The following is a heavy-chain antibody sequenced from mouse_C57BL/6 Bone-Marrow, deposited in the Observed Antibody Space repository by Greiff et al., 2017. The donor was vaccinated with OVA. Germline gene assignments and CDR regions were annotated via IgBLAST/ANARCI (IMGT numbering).Heavy chain of an antibody. CDR3: TRPGTEAMDY. CDR1: GYTFTDYE. CDR2: IDPETGGT. J-gene: IGHJ4*01. D-gene: IGHD3-3*01. V-gene: IGHV1-15*01. Sequence: QVQLKQSGAELVRPGASVTLSCKASGYTFTDYEMHWVKQTPVHGLEWIGAIDPETGGTAYNQKFKGKAILTADKSSSTAYMELRSLTSEDSAVYYCTRPGTEAMDYWGQGTSVTVSS.